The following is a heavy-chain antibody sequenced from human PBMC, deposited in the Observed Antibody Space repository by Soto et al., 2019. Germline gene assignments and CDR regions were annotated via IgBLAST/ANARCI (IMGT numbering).Heavy chain of an antibody. J-gene: IGHJ4*02. CDR2: MQPSTGRT. V-gene: IGHV1-8*01. D-gene: IGHD1-26*01. CDR1: GYSFTSLD. CDR3: ARAFSAGVDY. Sequence: GASVKVSCKASGYSFTSLDINWVRQTAGQGLEWMGWMQPSTGRTGYAQKFQGRVTMTRDTSINTAYMELTTLTSDDTAFYYCARAFSAGVDYWGQGTLVTVSS.